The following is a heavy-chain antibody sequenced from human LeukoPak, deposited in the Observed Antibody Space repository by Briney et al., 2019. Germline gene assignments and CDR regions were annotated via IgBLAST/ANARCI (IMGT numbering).Heavy chain of an antibody. CDR2: IHPSGTT. V-gene: IGHV4-38-2*01. J-gene: IGHJ4*02. Sequence: SETLSLTCDVSGFSISLGYYWVWIRQPAGQGLEWIGSIHPSGTTFYNSSLNSRITMTIDAPKNQFSLRLSLVTAVDTAVYFCAAERGRPITGWGQGTLGTGFS. D-gene: IGHD1-14*01. CDR3: AAERGRPITG. CDR1: GFSISLGYY.